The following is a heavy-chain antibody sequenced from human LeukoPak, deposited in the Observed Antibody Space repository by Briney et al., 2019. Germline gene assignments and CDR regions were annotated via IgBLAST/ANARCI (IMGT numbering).Heavy chain of an antibody. Sequence: PSETLSLTCTVSGGSISSGSYYWSWIRQPAGKGLEWIGRIYTSGSTNYNPSLKSRVTISVDTSKNQFSLKLSSVTAADTAVYYCAREGYGSGSYYNFYYYYYMDVWGKGTTVTISS. J-gene: IGHJ6*03. CDR3: AREGYGSGSYYNFYYYYYMDV. D-gene: IGHD3-10*01. CDR2: IYTSGST. V-gene: IGHV4-61*02. CDR1: GGSISSGSYY.